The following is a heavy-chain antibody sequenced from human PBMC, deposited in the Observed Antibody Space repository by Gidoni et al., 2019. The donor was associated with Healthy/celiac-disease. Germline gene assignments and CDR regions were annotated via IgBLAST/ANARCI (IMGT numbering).Heavy chain of an antibody. CDR1: VGSFRCYY. CDR3: ARGLDYGDYGVFDY. Sequence: QVQLQQWGAGLFKPSELLSLPCVAYVGSFRCYYWSWIRQPPGRGLEWIGEINHSGSTNYNPSLKSRVIISINTSKNQFSLKLSSVTAADTAVYYCARGLDYGDYGVFDYWGQGTLVTVTS. CDR2: INHSGST. V-gene: IGHV4-34*01. D-gene: IGHD4-17*01. J-gene: IGHJ4*02.